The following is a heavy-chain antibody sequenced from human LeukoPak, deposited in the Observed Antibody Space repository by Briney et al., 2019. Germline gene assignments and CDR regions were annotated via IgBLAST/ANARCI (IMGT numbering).Heavy chain of an antibody. CDR3: ARDLDYYDGSGYSSSALDY. D-gene: IGHD3-22*01. V-gene: IGHV3-21*01. CDR2: ITSSSTHI. CDR1: GFSFSSYT. J-gene: IGHJ4*02. Sequence: GGSLRLSCAASGFSFSSYTMNWVRQAPGRGLEWVSSITSSSTHIYYADSVRGRFTVSRDNAKNALYLQMNSLRAEDTAVYFCARDLDYYDGSGYSSSALDYWGQGTLLTVSS.